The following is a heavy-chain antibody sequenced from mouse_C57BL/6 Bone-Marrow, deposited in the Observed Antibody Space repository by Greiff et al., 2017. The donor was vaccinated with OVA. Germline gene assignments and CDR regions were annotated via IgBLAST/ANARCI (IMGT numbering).Heavy chain of an antibody. D-gene: IGHD2-10*01. CDR2: IDPENGDT. V-gene: IGHV14-4*01. CDR3: TTPAYSYFGY. Sequence: EVQLQQSGAELVRPGASVKLSCTASGFNIKDDYMHWVKQRPEQGLEWIGWIDPENGDTEYASKFQGKATITADTSSNTAYLQLSSLTSEDTAVYYCTTPAYSYFGYWGQGTTLTVSS. J-gene: IGHJ2*01. CDR1: GFNIKDDY.